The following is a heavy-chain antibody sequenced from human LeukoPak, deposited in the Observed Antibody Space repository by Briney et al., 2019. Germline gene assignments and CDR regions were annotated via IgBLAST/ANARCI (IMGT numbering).Heavy chain of an antibody. Sequence: GGSLRLSCAASGFNFRSYSMNWVRQAPGKGLEWVSYISSLSGTIYYADSVKGRFIISRDNAKSSLFLQMNSLRAEDTSVYYCVRDQGGAVSYWGQGTLVTVSS. CDR3: VRDQGGAVSY. CDR1: GFNFRSYS. CDR2: ISSLSGTI. J-gene: IGHJ4*02. V-gene: IGHV3-48*01. D-gene: IGHD3-16*01.